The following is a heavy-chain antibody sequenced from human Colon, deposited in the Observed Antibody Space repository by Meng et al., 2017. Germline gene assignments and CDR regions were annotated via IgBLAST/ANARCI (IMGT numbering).Heavy chain of an antibody. J-gene: IGHJ6*02. CDR2: ISGSGGST. CDR3: AKDLARIVGATLARYYYYGMDV. Sequence: GALKISCAASGFTFSSYAMSWVRQAPGKGLEWVSAISGSGGSTYYADSVKGRFTISRDNSKNTLYLQMNSLRAEDTAVYYCAKDLARIVGATLARYYYYGMDVWGQGTTVTVSS. D-gene: IGHD1-26*01. CDR1: GFTFSSYA. V-gene: IGHV3-23*01.